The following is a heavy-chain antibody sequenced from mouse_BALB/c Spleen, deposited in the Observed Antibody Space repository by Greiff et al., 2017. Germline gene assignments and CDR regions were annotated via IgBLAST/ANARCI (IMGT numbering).Heavy chain of an antibody. Sequence: QVQLQQPGAELVRPGASVTLSCKASGYSFTSYWMNWVQQRPGQGLEWIGMLHPSDSETRLNQKFKDKATLTVDKSSSTAYMQLSSPTSEDSAVYYCARKGDGYYGDAMDDWGQGTSVTVSS. CDR2: LHPSDSET. CDR1: GYSFTSYW. CDR3: ARKGDGYYGDAMDD. V-gene: IGHV1-61*01. D-gene: IGHD2-3*01. J-gene: IGHJ4*01.